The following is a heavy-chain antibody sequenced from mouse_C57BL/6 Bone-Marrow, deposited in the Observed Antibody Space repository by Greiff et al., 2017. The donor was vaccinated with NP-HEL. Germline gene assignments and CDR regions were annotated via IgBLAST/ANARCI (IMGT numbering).Heavy chain of an antibody. V-gene: IGHV1-59*01. CDR2: IDPSDSYT. Sequence: VQLQQPGAELVRPGTSVKLSCKASGYTFTSYWMHWVKQRPGQGLEWIGVIDPSDSYTNYNQKFKGKATLTVDTSSSTAYMQLSILTSEDSAVYYCARYWFAYWGQGTLVTVSA. J-gene: IGHJ3*01. CDR3: ARYWFAY. CDR1: GYTFTSYW.